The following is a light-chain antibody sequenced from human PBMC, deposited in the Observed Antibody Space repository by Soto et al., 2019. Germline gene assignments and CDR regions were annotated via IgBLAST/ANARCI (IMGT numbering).Light chain of an antibody. J-gene: IGKJ4*01. Sequence: ENVLTQSPGTLSLSQGESATLSCRASQSIFSSYLAWYQQKPGQAPRLLIYGASSRATGIPDRFSGDGSGTDFTLKISRLEPEDFAVYYCQQYSLSPLTFGGGTKADI. CDR2: GAS. CDR3: QQYSLSPLT. V-gene: IGKV3-20*01. CDR1: QSIFSSY.